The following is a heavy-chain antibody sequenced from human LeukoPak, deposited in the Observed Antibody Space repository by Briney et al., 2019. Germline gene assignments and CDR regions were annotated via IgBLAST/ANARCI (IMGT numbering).Heavy chain of an antibody. Sequence: GGSLRLSCAASGFTFDDYGMSWVRQAPGKGLEWVSGINWNGGSTGYADSVKGRFTISRENARNSMYLQMNSLRAGDTAVYYCVRGDYFGSGSYPGMDVWGKGTTVTISS. D-gene: IGHD3-10*01. J-gene: IGHJ6*04. CDR1: GFTFDDYG. V-gene: IGHV3-20*04. CDR3: VRGDYFGSGSYPGMDV. CDR2: INWNGGST.